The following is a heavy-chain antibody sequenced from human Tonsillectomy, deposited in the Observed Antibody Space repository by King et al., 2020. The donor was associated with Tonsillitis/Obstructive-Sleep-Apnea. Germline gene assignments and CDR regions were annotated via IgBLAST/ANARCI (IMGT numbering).Heavy chain of an antibody. CDR3: ARRGAARPDYYYLDV. J-gene: IGHJ6*03. D-gene: IGHD6-6*01. CDR1: GFTFSDYY. V-gene: IGHV3-11*01. Sequence: VQLVESGGGLVKPGGSLRLSCAASGFTFSDYYMSWIRQAPGKGLEWVSYITSGTTTYYEDSVKGRLTISRDNAKNSLYLQMNSLRADDTAVYYCARRGAARPDYYYLDVWGKGTTVTVSS. CDR2: ITSGTTT.